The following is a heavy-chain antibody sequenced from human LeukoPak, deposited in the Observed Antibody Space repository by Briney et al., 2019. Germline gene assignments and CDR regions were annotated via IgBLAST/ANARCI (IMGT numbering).Heavy chain of an antibody. CDR1: GGSFSGYY. D-gene: IGHD1-26*01. V-gene: IGHV4-34*01. CDR3: ARTIVGATMPTFDY. CDR2: INHSGST. J-gene: IGHJ4*02. Sequence: SETLSLTCAVYGGSFSGYYWSWIRQPPGKGLEWIGEINHSGSTNYNPSLKSRVTISVDTSKNQFSLRLSSVTAADTAVYYCARTIVGATMPTFDYWGQGTLVTVSP.